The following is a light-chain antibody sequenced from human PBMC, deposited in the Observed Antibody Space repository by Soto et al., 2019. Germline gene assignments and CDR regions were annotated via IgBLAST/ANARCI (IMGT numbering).Light chain of an antibody. J-gene: IGKJ5*01. CDR3: QQYKNWPPIT. Sequence: EIVLTQSPGTLSLSPGDRATLSCRAIQSVSSSYLAWYQQKPGQAPGLLIYGASNRATGIPARFSGSGSGTEFTLTISSLLSEDFAVYYCQQYKNWPPITFGQGTRLEIK. V-gene: IGKV3D-15*01. CDR2: GAS. CDR1: QSVSSSY.